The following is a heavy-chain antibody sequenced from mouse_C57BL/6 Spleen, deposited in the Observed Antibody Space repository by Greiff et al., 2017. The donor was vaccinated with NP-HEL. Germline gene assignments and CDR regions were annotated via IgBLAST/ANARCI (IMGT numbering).Heavy chain of an antibody. CDR2: IYPRSGNT. CDR3: ARRELVDY. CDR1: GYTFTSYG. J-gene: IGHJ2*01. Sequence: QVQLKESGAELARPGASVKLSCKASGYTFTSYGISWVKQRTGQGLEWIGEIYPRSGNTYYNEKFKGKATLTADKSSSTAYMELRSLTSEDSAVYFCARRELVDYWGQGTTLTVSS. D-gene: IGHD4-1*01. V-gene: IGHV1-81*01.